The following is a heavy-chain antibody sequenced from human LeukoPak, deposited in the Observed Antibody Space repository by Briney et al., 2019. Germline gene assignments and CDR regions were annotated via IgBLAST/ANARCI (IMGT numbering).Heavy chain of an antibody. CDR1: GGSIRTYY. V-gene: IGHV4-59*01. Sequence: SETLSLTCTVSGGSIRTYYWSWIRQPPGEGLEWIGYIYYSGSSNYNPSLKSRVSISVDTSKNQVSLKLSSVTAADTAVYYCARDTSSSWYASYMDVWGKGTTVTISS. D-gene: IGHD6-13*01. CDR3: ARDTSSSWYASYMDV. CDR2: IYYSGSS. J-gene: IGHJ6*03.